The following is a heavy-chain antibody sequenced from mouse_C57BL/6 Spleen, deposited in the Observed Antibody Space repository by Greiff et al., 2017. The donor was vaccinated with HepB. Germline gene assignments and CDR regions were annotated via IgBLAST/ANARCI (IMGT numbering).Heavy chain of an antibody. CDR2: IYPYNDGT. Sequence: EVQLQQSGAELVRPGTSVKMSCKASGYTFTSYVMHWVKQKPGQGLEWIGYIYPYNDGTKYNEKFKGKATLTSDKSSSTAYMELSSLTSEDSAVYYCARGGNYLYYYAMDYWGQGTSVTVSS. D-gene: IGHD2-1*01. CDR3: ARGGNYLYYYAMDY. CDR1: GYTFTSYV. J-gene: IGHJ4*01. V-gene: IGHV1-14*01.